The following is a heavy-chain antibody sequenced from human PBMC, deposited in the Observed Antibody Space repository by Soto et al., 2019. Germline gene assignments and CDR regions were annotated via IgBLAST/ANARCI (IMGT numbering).Heavy chain of an antibody. CDR2: IWYDGTVK. Sequence: QVQLVESGGGVVQPGTSLRLSCAASGFTFRSNGMHWVRQAPGKGLEWVAVIWYDGTVKYYTDSVKGRFTISRDNSKNTLYLQMNSLRAEDTAVYYCARESLYSDSSPSAFDIWGQGTRVTVSS. J-gene: IGHJ3*02. CDR1: GFTFRSNG. CDR3: ARESLYSDSSPSAFDI. V-gene: IGHV3-33*01. D-gene: IGHD1-26*01.